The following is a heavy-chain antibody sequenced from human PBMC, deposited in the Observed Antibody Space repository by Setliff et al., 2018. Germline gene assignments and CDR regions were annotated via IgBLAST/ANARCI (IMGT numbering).Heavy chain of an antibody. CDR1: GFTFRSYE. J-gene: IGHJ4*02. CDR3: ARSINGYQQRYDI. D-gene: IGHD3-22*01. CDR2: INSGGSKV. Sequence: PGGSLRLSCAASGFTFRSYEMNWVRQTPGKGLEWVSYINSGGSKVYYADSVKGRFTISRDNAKNSLYLLMKSVRVDDTAVYYCARSINGYQQRYDIWGQGALVTVS. V-gene: IGHV3-48*03.